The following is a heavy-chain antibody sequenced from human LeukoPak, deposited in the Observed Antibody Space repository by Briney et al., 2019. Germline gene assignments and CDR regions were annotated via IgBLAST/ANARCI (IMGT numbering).Heavy chain of an antibody. CDR3: ARVKTGDNSGYYYYDFDY. D-gene: IGHD3-22*01. CDR1: GGSISSSSYY. J-gene: IGHJ4*02. V-gene: IGHV4-39*01. CDR2: IYYSGST. Sequence: PSETLSLTCTVSGGSISSSSYYWGWIRQPPGKGLEWIGSIYYSGSTYYNPSLKSRVTISVDTSKNQFSLKLSSVTAADTAVYYCARVKTGDNSGYYYYDFDYWGQGTLVTVSS.